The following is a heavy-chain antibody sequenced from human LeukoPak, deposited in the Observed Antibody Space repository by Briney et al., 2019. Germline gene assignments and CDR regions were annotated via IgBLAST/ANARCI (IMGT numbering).Heavy chain of an antibody. CDR2: ISYDGSNK. V-gene: IGHV3-30*04. CDR1: GFTFSSYA. D-gene: IGHD3-22*01. CDR3: ARDQAGYYDSSGYPLGAFDI. Sequence: TGGSLRLSCAASGFTFSSYAMHWVRQAPGKGLEWVAVISYDGSNKYYADSVKGRFTISRDNSKNTLYLQMNSLRAEDTAVYYCARDQAGYYDSSGYPLGAFDIWGQGTMVTVSS. J-gene: IGHJ3*02.